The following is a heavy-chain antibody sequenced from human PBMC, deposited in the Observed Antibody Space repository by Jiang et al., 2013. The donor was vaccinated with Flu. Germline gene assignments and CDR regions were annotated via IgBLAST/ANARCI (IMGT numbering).Heavy chain of an antibody. CDR1: GYSFTSYW. V-gene: IGHV5-51*01. CDR3: ARLDSSSWWGIAAAGGWFDP. D-gene: IGHD6-13*01. CDR2: IYPGDSDT. J-gene: IGHJ5*02. Sequence: GAEVKKPGESLKISCKGSGYSFTSYWIGWVRQMPGKGLEWMGIIYPGDSDTRYSPSFQGQVTISADKSISTAYLQWSSLKASDTAMYYCARLDSSSWWGIAAAGGWFDPWGQGTLVTVSS.